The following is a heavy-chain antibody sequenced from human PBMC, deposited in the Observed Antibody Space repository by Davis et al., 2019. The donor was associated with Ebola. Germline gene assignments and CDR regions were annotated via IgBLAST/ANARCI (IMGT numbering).Heavy chain of an antibody. CDR3: ARLTAYDDFYIPADL. Sequence: SVKVSCKPSGGTFSNYSITWVRQAPGQGLEWVGRIIPMVAIANYAQKFQGRVTITRDTSASTAYLEVTSLRSEDTAVYYCARLTAYDDFYIPADLWGQGTLVTVSS. CDR2: IIPMVAIA. V-gene: IGHV1-69*02. CDR1: GGTFSNYS. D-gene: IGHD3-3*01. J-gene: IGHJ5*02.